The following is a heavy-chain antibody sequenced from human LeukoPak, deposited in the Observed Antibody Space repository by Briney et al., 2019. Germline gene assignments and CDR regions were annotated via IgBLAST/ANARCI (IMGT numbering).Heavy chain of an antibody. CDR2: IYYSGST. V-gene: IGHV4-39*07. J-gene: IGHJ4*02. D-gene: IGHD5/OR15-5a*01. Sequence: SETLSLTCTVSGGSISSSSYYWGWIRQPPGKGLEWIGSIYYSGSTYYNPSLKSRVTISVDTSKNQFSLKLSSVTAADTAVYYCARDPLDTASTTSPLGFDYWGQGTLVTVSS. CDR1: GGSISSSSYY. CDR3: ARDPLDTASTTSPLGFDY.